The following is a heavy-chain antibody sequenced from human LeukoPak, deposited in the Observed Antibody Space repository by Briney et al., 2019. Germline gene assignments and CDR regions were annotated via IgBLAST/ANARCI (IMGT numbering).Heavy chain of an antibody. V-gene: IGHV3-9*01. CDR2: ISWNSGSI. D-gene: IGHD6-13*01. CDR1: GFTFDGYA. Sequence: PGGSLRLSCAASGFTFDGYAMHWVRQAPGKGLEWVSGISWNSGSIGYADSVKGRFTISRDNAKNSLYLQMNSLRAEDTALYYCAKDGGAAAAHIDYWGQGTLVTVSS. CDR3: AKDGGAAAAHIDY. J-gene: IGHJ4*02.